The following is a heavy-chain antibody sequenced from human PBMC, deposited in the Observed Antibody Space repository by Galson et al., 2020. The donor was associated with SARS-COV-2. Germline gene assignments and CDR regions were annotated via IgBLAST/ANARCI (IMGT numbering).Heavy chain of an antibody. V-gene: IGHV4-31*03. CDR3: ARVARITIFGVVREVDY. CDR2: ISYSGST. J-gene: IGHJ4*02. Sequence: SQTLSLTCSVSGGSISSGGYYWSWIRQHPGKGLEWIGYISYSGSTYYNPSLKSRVTISVDTSKNQFSLKLSSVTAADTAVYYCARVARITIFGVVREVDYWGQGTLVTVSS. CDR1: GGSISSGGYY. D-gene: IGHD3-3*01.